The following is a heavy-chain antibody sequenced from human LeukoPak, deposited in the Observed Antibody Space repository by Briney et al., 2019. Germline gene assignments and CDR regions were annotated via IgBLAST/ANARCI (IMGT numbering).Heavy chain of an antibody. CDR2: IYNSGST. CDR1: GGSISSYY. J-gene: IGHJ4*02. D-gene: IGHD5-18*01. Sequence: PSETLSLTCTVSGGSISSYYWSWIRQPPGKGLEWIAYIYNSGSTNYNPSLRSRVTISVDTSKNQFSLKLSSVTAADTAAYFCARGVRAGGYPYLDACGQGTLVSVSS. V-gene: IGHV4-59*01. CDR3: ARGVRAGGYPYLDA.